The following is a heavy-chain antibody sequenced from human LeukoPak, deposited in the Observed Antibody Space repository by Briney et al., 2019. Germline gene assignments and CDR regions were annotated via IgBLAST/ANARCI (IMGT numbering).Heavy chain of an antibody. CDR3: ARGHIVVVPAAIEEIDY. J-gene: IGHJ4*02. CDR2: INPNSGGT. Sequence: VASVKVSCKASGYTFTGYYMHWVRQAHGQGLEWMGWINPNSGGTNYAQKFQGRVTMTRDTSISTAYMELSRLRSDDTAVYYCARGHIVVVPAAIEEIDYWGQGTLVTVSS. D-gene: IGHD2-2*02. CDR1: GYTFTGYY. V-gene: IGHV1-2*02.